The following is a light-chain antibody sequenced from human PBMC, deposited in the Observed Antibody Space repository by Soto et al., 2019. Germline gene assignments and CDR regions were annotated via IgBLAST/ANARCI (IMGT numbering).Light chain of an antibody. CDR1: QSVSRN. V-gene: IGKV3-15*01. CDR3: QQYNDWPRK. Sequence: IVMTHSPATLSVSPWERVTLSCRASQSVSRNLAWYQQKPGQAPRLLIHGASTRATGIPARFSGSGSGTEFTLTISSLQSEDFAVYYCQQYNDWPRKFGQGTKVDIK. CDR2: GAS. J-gene: IGKJ1*01.